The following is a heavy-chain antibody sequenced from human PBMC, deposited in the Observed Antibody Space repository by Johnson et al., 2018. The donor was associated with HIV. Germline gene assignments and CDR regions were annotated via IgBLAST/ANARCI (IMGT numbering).Heavy chain of an antibody. D-gene: IGHD5-24*01. CDR2: IYSGGST. J-gene: IGHJ3*02. V-gene: IGHV3-66*01. Sequence: VHLVESGGGVVQPGRSLRLSCAASGFTFSDYYMSWVRQAPWKGLEWVSVIYSGGSTYYADSVKGQFTISRDNSKNTLYLQMNSLRAEDTAVYYCARACRDGYTCDVYDIWGQGTM. CDR3: ARACRDGYTCDVYDI. CDR1: GFTFSDYY.